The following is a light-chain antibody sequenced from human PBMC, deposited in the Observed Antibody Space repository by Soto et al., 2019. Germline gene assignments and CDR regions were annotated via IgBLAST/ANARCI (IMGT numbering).Light chain of an antibody. V-gene: IGKV1-5*03. J-gene: IGKJ1*01. Sequence: DFHKTQPPSPPSASVGDRSTHTFPASQSISIWLAWYQQRPGKAPKLLIYQASTLESGVPSRFSGSGSGTEFTLTISSLQPDDFATYYCQQYNSLWTFGQGTKVDIK. CDR1: QSISIW. CDR2: QAS. CDR3: QQYNSLWT.